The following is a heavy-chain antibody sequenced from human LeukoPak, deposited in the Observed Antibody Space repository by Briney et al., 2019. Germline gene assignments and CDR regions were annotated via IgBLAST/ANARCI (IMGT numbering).Heavy chain of an antibody. CDR1: GFTFDDYA. D-gene: IGHD3-10*01. CDR3: AKDAPVRGSGAFDI. J-gene: IGHJ3*02. Sequence: PGGSLRLSCAASGFTFDDYAMHWVRQAPGKGLEWVSVISWNSGSIGYADSVKGRFTISRDNAKNSLYLQMNSLRAEDMALYYCAKDAPVRGSGAFDIWGQGTMVTVSS. CDR2: ISWNSGSI. V-gene: IGHV3-9*03.